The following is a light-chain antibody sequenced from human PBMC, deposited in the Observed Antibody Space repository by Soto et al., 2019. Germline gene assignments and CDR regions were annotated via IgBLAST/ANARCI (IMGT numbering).Light chain of an antibody. CDR2: GTT. V-gene: IGLV1-40*01. J-gene: IGLJ2*01. CDR3: SSYARNRDVL. Sequence: QPVLTQPPSVSGAPGQRVTISCTGSSSNIGAGYDVHWYQQLPGTAPKLVIYGTTNRPSGVPDRFSGSKSGTSASLAITGLQAEDEADYYCSSYARNRDVLFGGGTKLTVL. CDR1: SSNIGAGYD.